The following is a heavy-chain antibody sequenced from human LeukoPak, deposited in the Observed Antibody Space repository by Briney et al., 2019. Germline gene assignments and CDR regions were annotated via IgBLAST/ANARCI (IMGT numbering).Heavy chain of an antibody. Sequence: GGSLRLSCAASGFTFSSYWMHWVRQAPGKGLVWVSRINSDGSSTSYADSVKGRFAISRDNAKNTLYLQMNSLRAEDTAVYYCARDLVRVRGVILRFYYYGMDVWGQGTTVTVSS. CDR2: INSDGSST. J-gene: IGHJ6*02. CDR3: ARDLVRVRGVILRFYYYGMDV. CDR1: GFTFSSYW. V-gene: IGHV3-74*01. D-gene: IGHD3-10*01.